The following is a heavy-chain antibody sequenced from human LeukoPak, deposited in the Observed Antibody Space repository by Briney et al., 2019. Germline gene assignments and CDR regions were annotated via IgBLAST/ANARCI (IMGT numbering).Heavy chain of an antibody. V-gene: IGHV3-33*01. CDR1: GFTFSSDG. D-gene: IGHD5-24*01. CDR2: IWYDGSNK. Sequence: GRSLRLSCAASGFTFSSDGMHWVRQAPGKGLEWVAVIWYDGSNKYYADSVKGRFTISRDNSKNTLYLQMNSLRAEDTAVYYCAREGGYNAPFDYWGQGTLVTVSS. J-gene: IGHJ4*02. CDR3: AREGGYNAPFDY.